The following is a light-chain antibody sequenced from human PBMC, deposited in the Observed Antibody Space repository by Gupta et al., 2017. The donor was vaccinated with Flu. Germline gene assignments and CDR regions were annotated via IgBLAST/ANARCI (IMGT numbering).Light chain of an antibody. V-gene: IGKV3-20*01. CDR1: QSVSSSY. Sequence: EIVLTQSPGTLSLSPGERATLSCRASQSVSSSYLAWYQQKPGQAPRLLIYGASSRATDIPDRFSGSGSGTDFTLTISRLEPEDFAVYYCQQEGSSPYTFGQGTKLEIK. CDR2: GAS. J-gene: IGKJ2*01. CDR3: QQEGSSPYT.